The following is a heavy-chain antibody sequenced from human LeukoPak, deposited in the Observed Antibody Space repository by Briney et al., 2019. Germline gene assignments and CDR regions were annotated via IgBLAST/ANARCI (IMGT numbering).Heavy chain of an antibody. CDR3: ARDGGDNSEGSWFDP. Sequence: SETLSLTCTVSGYSISSGYCWGWVRQPPGKGLEWIGSICHSGSTYYNPSLKSRVTISVDTSKNQFSLKLSSVTAADTAVYYCARDGGDNSEGSWFDPWGQGTLVTVSS. D-gene: IGHD4-23*01. J-gene: IGHJ5*02. CDR2: ICHSGST. CDR1: GYSISSGYC. V-gene: IGHV4-38-2*02.